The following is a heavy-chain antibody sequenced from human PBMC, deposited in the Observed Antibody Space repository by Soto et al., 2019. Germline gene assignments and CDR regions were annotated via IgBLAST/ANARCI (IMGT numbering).Heavy chain of an antibody. J-gene: IGHJ6*02. Sequence: VQLVESGGGVVQPGRSLRLSCAASGFTFSSYAMHWVRQAPGMGLERVAVISYDRSNKYYADSVKGRFTISRDNSKNTLYLQMNSLRAEDTAVYYCARVHALGSSGWYGSYYYYYGMDVWGQGTTVTVSS. V-gene: IGHV3-30-3*01. D-gene: IGHD6-19*01. CDR1: GFTFSSYA. CDR2: ISYDRSNK. CDR3: ARVHALGSSGWYGSYYYYYGMDV.